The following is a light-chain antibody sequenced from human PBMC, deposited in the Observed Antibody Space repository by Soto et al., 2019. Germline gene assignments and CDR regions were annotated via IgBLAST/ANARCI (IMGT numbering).Light chain of an antibody. CDR2: SNN. CDR3: AAWDGSLNAYV. Sequence: QSVLTQPPSASGTPGQRVTISCSGSRSNIGSNTVNWYQHLPGTAPKLLIYSNNQRPSGAPDRFSGSKSGTSASLAISGLQSEDEGDYYCAAWDGSLNAYVFGTGTKVTVL. J-gene: IGLJ1*01. V-gene: IGLV1-44*01. CDR1: RSNIGSNT.